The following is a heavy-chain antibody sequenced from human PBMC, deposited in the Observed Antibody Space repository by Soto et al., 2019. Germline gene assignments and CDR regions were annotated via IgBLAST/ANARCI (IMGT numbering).Heavy chain of an antibody. CDR1: GYTFTGYY. Sequence: GASVKVSCKASGYTFTGYYMHWVRQAPGQGLEWMGWINPNSGGTNYAQKFQGWVTMTRDTSISTAYMELSRPRSDDTAVYYCARDLGGVGAPYFDYWGQGTLVTVSS. CDR3: ARDLGGVGAPYFDY. CDR2: INPNSGGT. J-gene: IGHJ4*02. D-gene: IGHD1-26*01. V-gene: IGHV1-2*04.